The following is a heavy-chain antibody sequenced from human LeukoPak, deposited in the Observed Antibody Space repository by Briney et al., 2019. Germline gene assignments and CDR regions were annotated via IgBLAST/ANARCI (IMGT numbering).Heavy chain of an antibody. CDR1: GGSISSYY. D-gene: IGHD3-22*01. Sequence: SETLSLTCTVSGGSISSYYWGWIRQPAGKGRGWIGRIYTSGATHYNPSLKSRVTMSVDTWKNQFSPRLRSVTAADTAVYFCARRILRDYYDSSGFYHRGGVGYWGQGPLVTVSS. CDR2: IYTSGAT. CDR3: ARRILRDYYDSSGFYHRGGVGY. V-gene: IGHV4-4*07. J-gene: IGHJ1*01.